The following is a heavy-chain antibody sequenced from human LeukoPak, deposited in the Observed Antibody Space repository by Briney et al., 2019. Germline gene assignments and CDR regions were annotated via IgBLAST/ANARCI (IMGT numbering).Heavy chain of an antibody. V-gene: IGHV1-2*02. CDR2: INPNSGGT. D-gene: IGHD3-16*01. J-gene: IGHJ5*02. CDR1: GYTLTGYY. Sequence: ASVKVSCKASGYTLTGYYMHWVRQAPGQGLEWMGWINPNSGGTNYAQKFQGRVTMTTDTSTSTAYMELRSLRSDDTAVYYCARTSHESVLYWSDPWGQGTLVNVSS. CDR3: ARTSHESVLYWSDP.